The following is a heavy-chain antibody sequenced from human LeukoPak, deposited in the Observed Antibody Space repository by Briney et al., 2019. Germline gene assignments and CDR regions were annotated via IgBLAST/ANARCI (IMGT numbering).Heavy chain of an antibody. Sequence: SETLSLTCTVSGGSISSYYWSWIRQPPGKGLEWIGYIYYSGSTNYNPSLKSRVTISVDTSKNQFSLKLTSVTAADTAFYYCARQPHAFDNWFDSWGQGTLVTVFS. CDR1: GGSISSYY. D-gene: IGHD3-10*01. J-gene: IGHJ5*01. V-gene: IGHV4-59*08. CDR3: ARQPHAFDNWFDS. CDR2: IYYSGST.